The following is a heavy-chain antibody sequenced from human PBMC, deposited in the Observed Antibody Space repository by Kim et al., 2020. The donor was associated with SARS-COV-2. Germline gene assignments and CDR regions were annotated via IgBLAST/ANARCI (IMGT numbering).Heavy chain of an antibody. J-gene: IGHJ5*02. CDR3: ARGANYDILTGYFDGNWFDP. CDR2: INHSGST. D-gene: IGHD3-9*01. Sequence: SETLSLTCAVYGGSFSGYYWSWIRQPPGKGLEWIGEINHSGSTNYNPSLKSRVIISVDTSKNQFSLKLSSVTAADTAVYYCARGANYDILTGYFDGNWFDPWGQGTLVTVSS. V-gene: IGHV4-34*01. CDR1: GGSFSGYY.